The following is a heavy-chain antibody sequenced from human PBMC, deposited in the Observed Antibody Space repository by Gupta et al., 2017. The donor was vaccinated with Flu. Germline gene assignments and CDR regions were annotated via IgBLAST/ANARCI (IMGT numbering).Heavy chain of an antibody. J-gene: IGHJ5*01. D-gene: IGHD3-9*01. V-gene: IGHV3-49*02. CDR2: IRRKTYGGTT. CDR3: TRIFSFDAVGNPVGDDS. Sequence: GLEWLAYIRRKTYGGTTEYAAAVDGRFVFSRDDSKNVAYLQMNGLKIEDTGVYFCTRIFSFDAVGNPVGDDSWGRGTLVTVSS.